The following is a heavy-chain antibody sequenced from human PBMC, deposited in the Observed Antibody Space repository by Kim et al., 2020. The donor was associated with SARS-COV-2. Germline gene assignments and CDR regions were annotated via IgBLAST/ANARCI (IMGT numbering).Heavy chain of an antibody. V-gene: IGHV4-59*01. Sequence: SETLSLTCTVSGGSISSYYWSWIRQPPGKGLEWSGYIYYSGSTNYNPSLKSRVTISVDTSKNQFSLKLSSVTAADTAVYYCARFGIGWYDILTVYYRPDAFDIWGQGTMVTVSS. J-gene: IGHJ3*02. CDR1: GGSISSYY. CDR3: ARFGIGWYDILTVYYRPDAFDI. CDR2: IYYSGST. D-gene: IGHD3-9*01.